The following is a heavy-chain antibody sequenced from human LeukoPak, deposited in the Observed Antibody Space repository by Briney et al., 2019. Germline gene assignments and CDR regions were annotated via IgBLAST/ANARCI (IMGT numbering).Heavy chain of an antibody. D-gene: IGHD2-2*01. Sequence: GGSLRLSCAASGFTFTSYGMNWVRPAPGKGLEWVSSISSGSTYMYYADSVKGRFTISRDNAKNSVYLQMNSLRVEDTAVYYCAREPGPAAPPVDYWGQGTLVTVYS. CDR3: AREPGPAAPPVDY. J-gene: IGHJ4*02. V-gene: IGHV3-21*06. CDR2: ISSGSTYM. CDR1: GFTFTSYG.